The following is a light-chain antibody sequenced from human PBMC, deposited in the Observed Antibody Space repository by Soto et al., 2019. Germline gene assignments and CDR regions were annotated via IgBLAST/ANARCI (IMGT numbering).Light chain of an antibody. Sequence: QAVLTQPPSVSGAPGQRVTISCTESSSNIGAGYDVHWYQQLPGTAPKLLIYANSNRPSGVPDRFSGSKSGTSASLAITGLQAEDEAYDYCQSYDSSLSAWVFGGGTQLPVL. CDR1: SSNIGAGYD. J-gene: IGLJ3*02. V-gene: IGLV1-40*01. CDR2: ANS. CDR3: QSYDSSLSAWV.